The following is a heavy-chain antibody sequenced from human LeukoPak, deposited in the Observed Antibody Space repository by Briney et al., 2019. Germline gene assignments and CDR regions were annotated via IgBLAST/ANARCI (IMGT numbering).Heavy chain of an antibody. CDR3: AGVGSDFWSGYYIYYYYYGMDV. Sequence: PGGSLRLSCAASGFTFSSYAMSWVRQAPGKGLEWVSAIGGSGGSTYYADSVKGRFTISRDNSKNTLYLQMNSLRAEDTAVYYCAGVGSDFWSGYYIYYYYYGMDVWGQGTTVTVSS. CDR2: IGGSGGST. CDR1: GFTFSSYA. V-gene: IGHV3-23*01. D-gene: IGHD3-3*01. J-gene: IGHJ6*02.